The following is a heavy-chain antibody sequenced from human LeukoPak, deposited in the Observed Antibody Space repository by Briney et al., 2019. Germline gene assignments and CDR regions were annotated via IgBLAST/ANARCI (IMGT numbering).Heavy chain of an antibody. J-gene: IGHJ3*02. CDR2: INPNSGGT. Sequence: ASVKVSCKSPGYTFTGYYLHWVRQAPGQGLEWMGWINPNSGGTNYAQKFQGRVTMTRDTSISTAYMELSRLRSDDTAVYYCASTTYYYDSSGYSDAFDIWGQGTMVTVSS. CDR1: GYTFTGYY. CDR3: ASTTYYYDSSGYSDAFDI. D-gene: IGHD3-22*01. V-gene: IGHV1-2*02.